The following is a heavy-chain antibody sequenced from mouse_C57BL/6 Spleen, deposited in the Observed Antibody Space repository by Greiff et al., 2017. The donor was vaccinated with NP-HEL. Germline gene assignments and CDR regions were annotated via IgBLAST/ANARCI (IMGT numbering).Heavy chain of an antibody. V-gene: IGHV5-17*01. CDR2: ISSGSSTI. CDR1: GFTFSDYG. D-gene: IGHD1-1*01. J-gene: IGHJ2*01. Sequence: EVKLVESGGGLVKPGGSLKLSCAASGFTFSDYGMHWVRQAPEKGLEWVAYISSGSSTIYYADTVKGRFTISRDNAKNTLFLQMTSLRSEDTAMYYCAREYYGSSYYFDYWGQGTTLTVSS. CDR3: AREYYGSSYYFDY.